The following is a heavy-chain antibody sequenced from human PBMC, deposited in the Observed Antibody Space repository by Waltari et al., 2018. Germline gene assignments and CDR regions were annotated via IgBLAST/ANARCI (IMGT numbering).Heavy chain of an antibody. V-gene: IGHV4-34*01. D-gene: IGHD1-7*01. J-gene: IGHJ5*02. Sequence: QVQLQQWGAGLLKPSETLSLTCAVYGGSFSGYYWSWIRQPPGKGLEWIGEINHSGSTNYNPSLKSRVTISVDTSKNQFSRKLSSVTAADTAVYYCARGPPRITGTTSWFDPWGQGTLVTVSS. CDR1: GGSFSGYY. CDR2: INHSGST. CDR3: ARGPPRITGTTSWFDP.